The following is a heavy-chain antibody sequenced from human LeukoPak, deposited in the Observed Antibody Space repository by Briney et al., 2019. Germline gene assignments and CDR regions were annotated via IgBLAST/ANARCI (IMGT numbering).Heavy chain of an antibody. CDR2: IKQDGSEK. D-gene: IGHD4-17*01. V-gene: IGHV3-7*01. J-gene: IGHJ6*03. CDR3: ARDSLRAYYYYMDV. Sequence: GGSLRLSCAASGFTFTNYWMSWVRQAPGKGLEWVANIKQDGSEKHYVDSVKGRFTISRDNAEKSLYLQMNSLRVEDTAVYYCARDSLRAYYYYMDVWGKGTTVTVSS. CDR1: GFTFTNYW.